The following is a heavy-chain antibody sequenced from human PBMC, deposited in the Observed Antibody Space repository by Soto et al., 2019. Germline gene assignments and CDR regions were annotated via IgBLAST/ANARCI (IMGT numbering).Heavy chain of an antibody. CDR2: IYSGGST. CDR1: GFTVSSNY. V-gene: IGHV3-66*01. CDR3: AREISITGTPLDYYYYMDV. Sequence: GGSLRLSCAASGFTVSSNYMSWVRQAPGKGLEWVSVIYSGGSTYYADSVKGRFTISRDNSKNTLYLQMNSLRAEDTAVYYCAREISITGTPLDYYYYMDVWGKGTTVTVSS. J-gene: IGHJ6*03. D-gene: IGHD1-7*01.